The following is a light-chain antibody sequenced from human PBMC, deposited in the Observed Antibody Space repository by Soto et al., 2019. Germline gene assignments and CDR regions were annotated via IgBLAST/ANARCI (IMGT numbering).Light chain of an antibody. V-gene: IGKV1-5*01. Sequence: DIQMTQSPSTQSAPVGDRVTITCRASQSISSWLAWYQQKPGKAPKLLIYDASSLKSGVPSRFSGSGSGTEFTLTISSLQPDDFATYYCQQYNTYSWTFGQGTKVDIK. J-gene: IGKJ1*01. CDR2: DAS. CDR1: QSISSW. CDR3: QQYNTYSWT.